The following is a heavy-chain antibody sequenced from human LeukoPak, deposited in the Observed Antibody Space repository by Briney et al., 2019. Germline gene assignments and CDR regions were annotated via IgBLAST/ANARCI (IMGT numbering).Heavy chain of an antibody. CDR2: VYYSGNT. J-gene: IGHJ4*02. D-gene: IGHD5-18*01. V-gene: IGHV4-39*01. CDR1: GGSISSSSFY. Sequence: SETLSLTCTVSGGSISSSSFYWGWIRQPPGKGLEWIGSVYYSGNTYYNASLKSRVTISIDTARNEFSLKLSSVTAADTAVYYCARLGYSFGTYIDCWGPGTLVTVSS. CDR3: ARLGYSFGTYIDC.